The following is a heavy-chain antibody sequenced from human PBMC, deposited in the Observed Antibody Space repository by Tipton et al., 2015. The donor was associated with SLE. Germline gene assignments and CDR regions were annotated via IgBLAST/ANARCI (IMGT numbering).Heavy chain of an antibody. J-gene: IGHJ4*02. D-gene: IGHD5-12*01. CDR2: IFYSGST. V-gene: IGHV4-59*01. Sequence: TLSLTCTVSGASIRGYYWSWIRQPPGKGLEWIGYIFYSGSTNSNPFLKSRVTISVDTSKNQFSLNLRSVTAADTAVYYCARSMATTKRVFDYWGQGFLVTVSS. CDR1: GASIRGYY. CDR3: ARSMATTKRVFDY.